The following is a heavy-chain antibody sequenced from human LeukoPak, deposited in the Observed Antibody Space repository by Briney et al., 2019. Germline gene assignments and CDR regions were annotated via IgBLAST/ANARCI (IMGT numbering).Heavy chain of an antibody. V-gene: IGHV3-33*08. CDR3: ARDGQFYSSSFIDY. D-gene: IGHD6-13*01. J-gene: IGHJ4*02. Sequence: PGGSLRLSCAASGFTISSYGMHWVRQAPGKGLEWVAVIWYDGSNKYYADSVKGRFTISRDNSKNTLYLQMNSLRAEDTAVYYCARDGQFYSSSFIDYWGQGTLVTVSS. CDR2: IWYDGSNK. CDR1: GFTISSYG.